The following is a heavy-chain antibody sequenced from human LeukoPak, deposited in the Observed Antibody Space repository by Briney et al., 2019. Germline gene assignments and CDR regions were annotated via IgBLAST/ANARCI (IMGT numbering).Heavy chain of an antibody. CDR1: GFTFSNFA. J-gene: IGHJ4*02. V-gene: IGHV3-23*01. Sequence: PGGSLRLSCAASGFTFSNFAMNWVRQAPGKGLEWVSTISSRGGSTYYADSVKGRFTISRDNSKTTLYLQMNSLRAEDTAVYYCAKMVHTEQWLVPFDYWGQGTLVTVSS. CDR3: AKMVHTEQWLVPFDY. D-gene: IGHD6-19*01. CDR2: ISSRGGST.